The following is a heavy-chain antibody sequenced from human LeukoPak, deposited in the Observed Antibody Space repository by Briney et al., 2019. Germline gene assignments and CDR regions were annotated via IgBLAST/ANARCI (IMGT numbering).Heavy chain of an antibody. Sequence: PSETLSLTCTVSGGSISSYYWSWIRQPAGKGLEWIGRIYTSGSTNYNPSLKSRVTMSVDTSKNQFSLKLSSVTAADTAVHYCARSPEEQLVRLLGYYYMDVWGKGTTVTVSS. CDR1: GGSISSYY. J-gene: IGHJ6*03. D-gene: IGHD6-6*01. V-gene: IGHV4-4*07. CDR2: IYTSGST. CDR3: ARSPEEQLVRLLGYYYMDV.